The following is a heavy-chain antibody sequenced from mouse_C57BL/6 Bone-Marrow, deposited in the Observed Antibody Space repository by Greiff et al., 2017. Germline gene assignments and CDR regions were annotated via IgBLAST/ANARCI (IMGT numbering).Heavy chain of an antibody. CDR3: ARLRYDYDVAY. D-gene: IGHD2-4*01. Sequence: VQLQQSGAELARPGASVKLSCKASGYTFTSYGISWVKQRTGQGLEWIGEIYPRSGNTYYNEKFKGKATLTADKSSSTAYMALRSLTSEDSAVYFCARLRYDYDVAYGGQGTLVTVSA. V-gene: IGHV1-81*01. CDR1: GYTFTSYG. CDR2: IYPRSGNT. J-gene: IGHJ3*01.